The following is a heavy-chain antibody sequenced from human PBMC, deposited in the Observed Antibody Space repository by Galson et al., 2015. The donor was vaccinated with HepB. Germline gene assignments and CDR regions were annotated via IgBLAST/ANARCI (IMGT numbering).Heavy chain of an antibody. V-gene: IGHV1-18*01. Sequence: SVKVSCKASGYTFTSFGISWVRQAPGQGLEWMGWISAYNGNTNYAQKLQGRVTMTKDASTSTAYMELRSLRSDDTAVYYCARARVGISSYYEGDFDYWGQGTLVTVSS. J-gene: IGHJ4*02. CDR1: GYTFTSFG. D-gene: IGHD1-26*01. CDR2: ISAYNGNT. CDR3: ARARVGISSYYEGDFDY.